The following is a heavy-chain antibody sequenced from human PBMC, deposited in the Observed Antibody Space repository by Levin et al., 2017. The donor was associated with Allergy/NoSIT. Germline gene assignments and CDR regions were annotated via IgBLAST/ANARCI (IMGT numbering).Heavy chain of an antibody. V-gene: IGHV1-69*06. CDR1: GGTFSRYA. Sequence: SVKVSCKASGGTFSRYAINWVRQAPGQGLEWMGGIIPMFGKANYVQKFQGRVTITADKSTSTAYMELSSLRSEDTAVYYCARASVTAVQFDYYYGMDVWGQGTTVTFPS. CDR2: IIPMFGKA. D-gene: IGHD5-18*01. CDR3: ARASVTAVQFDYYYGMDV. J-gene: IGHJ6*02.